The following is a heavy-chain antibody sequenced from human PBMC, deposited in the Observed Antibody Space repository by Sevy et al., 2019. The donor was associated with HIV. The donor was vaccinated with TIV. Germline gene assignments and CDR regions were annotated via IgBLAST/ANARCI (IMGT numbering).Heavy chain of an antibody. CDR3: AREGCTKPHDY. CDR1: GFTFSKYS. Sequence: GGFLRLSCAASGFTFSKYSMSWVRQPPGKGLEWVSTLSFGCGEINHADSVKGRFTISRDNSKNSLYLQMNNLRAEVTAVYYCAREGCTKPHDYWGQGTLVTVSS. J-gene: IGHJ4*02. D-gene: IGHD2-8*01. CDR2: LSFGCGEI. V-gene: IGHV3-23*01.